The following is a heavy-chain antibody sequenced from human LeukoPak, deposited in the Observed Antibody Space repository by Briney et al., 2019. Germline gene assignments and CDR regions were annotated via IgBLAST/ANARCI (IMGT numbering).Heavy chain of an antibody. CDR1: GFTFSSYSM. D-gene: IGHD2-15*01. V-gene: IGHV4-4*02. J-gene: IGHJ5*02. CDR2: IHHGGIT. Sequence: PGGSLRLSCAASGFTFSSYSMNWVRQPPGKGLEWIGEIHHGGITNYNPSLKSRVTISLDNSKNQFSLKLNSVTAADTAVYYCTRVTQVVITALGNWFDPWGQGTLVTVSS. CDR3: TRVTQVVITALGNWFDP.